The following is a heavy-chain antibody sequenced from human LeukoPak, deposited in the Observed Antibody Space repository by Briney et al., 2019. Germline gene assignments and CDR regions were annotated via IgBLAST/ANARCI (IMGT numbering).Heavy chain of an antibody. CDR2: IYYSGST. V-gene: IGHV4-30-4*08. Sequence: SQTLSLTCTFSGGSISSGDYYWSWIRQPPGKGLQWIGYIYYSGSTYYNPSLKSRVTISVDTSKNQFSLKLSSVTAADTAVYYCAREDGRNDGYYYYYMDVWGKGTTVTVSS. CDR1: GGSISSGDYY. J-gene: IGHJ6*03. D-gene: IGHD1-1*01. CDR3: AREDGRNDGYYYYYMDV.